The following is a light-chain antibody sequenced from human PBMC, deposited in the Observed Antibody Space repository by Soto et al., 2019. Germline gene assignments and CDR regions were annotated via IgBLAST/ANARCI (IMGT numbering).Light chain of an antibody. CDR1: QSVSSC. J-gene: IGKJ4*02. Sequence: EILCTRCQVTLTQSPGEGATLACRASQSVSSCLAWYQQKPDKAPRLLIYDASNRATGIPARFSGSGSGIEFTLTISSLQSEDFAIYYCQQANSFPLTFGGGTKVDIK. CDR2: DAS. V-gene: IGKV3D-15*01. CDR3: QQANSFPLT.